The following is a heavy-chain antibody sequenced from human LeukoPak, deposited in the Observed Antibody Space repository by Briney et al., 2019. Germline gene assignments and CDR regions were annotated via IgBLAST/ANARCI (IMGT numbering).Heavy chain of an antibody. V-gene: IGHV1-18*01. CDR2: ISAYNGNT. CDR3: ARKALNLGALGY. D-gene: IGHD3-16*01. CDR1: GYTFTTYG. J-gene: IGHJ4*02. Sequence: ASVKVSCKASGYTFTTYGISWVRQAPGQGLEWMGWISAYNGNTNYAQKLQGRVTMTTDTSTSTAYMELRSLGSDGTAVYYCARKALNLGALGYWGQGTLVTVSS.